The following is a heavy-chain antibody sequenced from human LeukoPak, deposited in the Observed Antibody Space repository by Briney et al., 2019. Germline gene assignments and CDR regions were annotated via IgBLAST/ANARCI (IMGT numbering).Heavy chain of an antibody. V-gene: IGHV4-39*01. D-gene: IGHD6-13*01. CDR2: IYYSGST. J-gene: IGHJ4*02. CDR1: GGSLSSSSYY. CDR3: ARQEQQLVDY. Sequence: SETLSLTCTVSGGSLSSSSYYWGWIRQPPGKGLEWIGSIYYSGSTYYNPSLKSRVTISVDTSKNQFSLKLSSVTAADTAVYYCARQEQQLVDYWGQGTLVTVSS.